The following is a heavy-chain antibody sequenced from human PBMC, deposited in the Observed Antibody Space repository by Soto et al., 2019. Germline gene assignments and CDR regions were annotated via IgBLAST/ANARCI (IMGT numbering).Heavy chain of an antibody. D-gene: IGHD6-13*01. Sequence: PGGSLRLSCAASGFTFSSYSMNWVRQAPGKGLEWVSPISWGSSCIYYADSVKGRFTISRDNSKNSLYLQMNSLRTEDTALYYCAKDIADSSGWYFYYYGMDVWGQGTTVTVSS. CDR2: ISWGSSCI. CDR3: AKDIADSSGWYFYYYGMDV. CDR1: GFTFSSYS. J-gene: IGHJ6*02. V-gene: IGHV3-43*01.